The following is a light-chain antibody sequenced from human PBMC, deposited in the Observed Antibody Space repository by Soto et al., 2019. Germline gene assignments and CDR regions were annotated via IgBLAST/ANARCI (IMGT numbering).Light chain of an antibody. CDR2: RAS. CDR1: QSVSSY. CDR3: QQYNTWPPRYT. Sequence: EIVMTQSPATLSVSPGGRATLSCRASQSVSSYLAWYLQRPGQPPRLLIYRASTRATGIPARFSGSGSGTEFSLTISSLQSEDFAVYYCQQYNTWPPRYTFGQGTKLEI. J-gene: IGKJ2*01. V-gene: IGKV3-15*01.